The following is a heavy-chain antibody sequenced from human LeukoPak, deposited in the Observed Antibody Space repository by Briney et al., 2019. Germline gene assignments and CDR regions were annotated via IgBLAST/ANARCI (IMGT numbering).Heavy chain of an antibody. D-gene: IGHD3-22*01. J-gene: IGHJ1*01. CDR3: ARPMAIFTMIVVVNFQH. CDR2: ISYDGSNK. CDR1: GFTFSSYA. V-gene: IGHV3-30-3*01. Sequence: GGSLRLSCAASGFTFSSYAMHWVRQAPGKGLEWVAVISYDGSNKYYADSVKGRFTISRDNSKNTLYLQMNSLRAEDTAVYYCARPMAIFTMIVVVNFQHWGQGTLVTVSS.